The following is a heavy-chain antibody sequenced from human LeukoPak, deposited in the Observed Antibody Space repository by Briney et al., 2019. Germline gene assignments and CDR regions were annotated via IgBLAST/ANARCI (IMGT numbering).Heavy chain of an antibody. D-gene: IGHD6-13*01. CDR3: AREGVAAAGKLDY. CDR2: IYYSGST. CDR1: GGSISSYY. V-gene: IGHV4-59*01. J-gene: IGHJ4*02. Sequence: PSETLSLTCTVSGGSISSYYWSWIRQPPGKGLEWIGYIYYSGSTNYNPSLKSRVTISLDTSKNQFSMNLISVTAADTAVYYCAREGVAAAGKLDYWGQGTLVTVSS.